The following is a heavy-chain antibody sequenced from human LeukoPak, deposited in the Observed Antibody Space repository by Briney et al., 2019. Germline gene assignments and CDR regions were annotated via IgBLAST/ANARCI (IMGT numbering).Heavy chain of an antibody. V-gene: IGHV3-9*01. J-gene: IGHJ4*02. D-gene: IGHD3-10*01. CDR1: GFTFDDYA. CDR3: ARGIIMVGGTFDY. CDR2: ISWNSDNI. Sequence: GGSLRLSCAASGFTFDDYAMHWVRQAPGKGLEWVPGISWNSDNIGYADSVKGRFTISRDNAKNSLYLQMNTLRAEDTALYYCARGIIMVGGTFDYWGQGTLVTVSS.